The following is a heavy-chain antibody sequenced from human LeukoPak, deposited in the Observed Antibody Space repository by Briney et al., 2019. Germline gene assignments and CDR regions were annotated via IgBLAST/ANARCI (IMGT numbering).Heavy chain of an antibody. CDR3: AKGRFRGDCSGGSCYPFNP. D-gene: IGHD2-15*01. CDR2: ISGSGDRT. CDR1: GFTFTTYA. J-gene: IGHJ5*02. V-gene: IGHV3-23*01. Sequence: PGGSLRLSCAASGFTFTTYAMSWVRQAPGKGLEWVSTISGSGDRTYYADSVKGRFTISRDNSKNTLYLQMNSLSAEDTAVYHCAKGRFRGDCSGGSCYPFNPWGQGTQVTVSS.